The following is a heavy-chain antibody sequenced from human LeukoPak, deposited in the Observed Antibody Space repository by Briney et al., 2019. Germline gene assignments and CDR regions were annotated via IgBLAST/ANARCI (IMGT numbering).Heavy chain of an antibody. CDR1: GFTFSSYW. CDR3: AHYYDSSGYYAAFDI. J-gene: IGHJ3*02. V-gene: IGHV3-74*01. D-gene: IGHD3-22*01. CDR2: INSDGSST. Sequence: GGSLRLSCAASGFTFSSYWMHWVRQAPGKGLVWVSRINSDGSSTSYADSVKGRFTISRDNAKNTLYLQMNSLRAEDTAVYYCAHYYDSSGYYAAFDIWGQGTMVTVSS.